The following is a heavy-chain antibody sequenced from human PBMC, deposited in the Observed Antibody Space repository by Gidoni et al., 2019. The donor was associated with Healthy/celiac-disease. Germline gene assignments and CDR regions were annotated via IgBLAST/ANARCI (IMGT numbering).Heavy chain of an antibody. D-gene: IGHD3-9*01. V-gene: IGHV1-2*04. CDR1: GYTFTGSY. Sequence: QVQLVQSGAEVKKPGASVKVSCKASGYTFTGSYMPWVRPAPGQGLEWMGWINPNSGGTNYAQKFQGWVTMTRDTSISTAYMELSRLRSDDTAVYYCARAPTPQWYDILTGPRSYYYYGMDVWGQGTTVTVSS. CDR2: INPNSGGT. CDR3: ARAPTPQWYDILTGPRSYYYYGMDV. J-gene: IGHJ6*02.